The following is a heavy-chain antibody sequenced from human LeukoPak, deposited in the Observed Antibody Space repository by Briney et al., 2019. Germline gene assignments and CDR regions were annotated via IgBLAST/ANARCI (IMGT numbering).Heavy chain of an antibody. CDR2: INHSGST. D-gene: IGHD4-17*01. V-gene: IGHV4-34*01. J-gene: IGHJ4*02. CDR1: GGSFSGYY. Sequence: SETLSLTCAVYGGSFSGYYWSWIRQPPGKGLEWIGEINHSGSTNYNPSLKSRVTISVDTSKNQFSLKLSSVTAADTAVYYCARVFSYGDHNDYWGQGTLVTVSS. CDR3: ARVFSYGDHNDY.